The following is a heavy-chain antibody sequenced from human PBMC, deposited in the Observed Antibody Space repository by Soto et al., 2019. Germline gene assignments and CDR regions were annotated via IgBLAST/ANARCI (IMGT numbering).Heavy chain of an antibody. CDR3: ARGRIQLWAFDY. D-gene: IGHD5-18*01. CDR1: GGSISSGGYY. CDR2: IYYSGST. J-gene: IGHJ4*02. Sequence: SETLSLTCTVSGGSISSGGYYWSWIRQHPGKGLEWIGYIYYSGSTYYNPSLKSRVTISVDTSKNQFSLKLSSVTAADTAVYYCARGRIQLWAFDYWGQGSLVTVSS. V-gene: IGHV4-31*03.